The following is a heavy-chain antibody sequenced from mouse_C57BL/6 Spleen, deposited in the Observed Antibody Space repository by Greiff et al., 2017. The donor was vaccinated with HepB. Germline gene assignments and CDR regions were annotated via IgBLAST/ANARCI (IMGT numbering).Heavy chain of an antibody. J-gene: IGHJ3*01. CDR3: ARLGAQAEAWFAY. CDR2: ILPGSGST. Sequence: VQRVESGAELMKPGASVKLSCKATGYTFTGYWIEWVKQRPGHGLEWIGEILPGSGSTNYNEKFKGKDTFTADTSSNTPYMQLSSLTTEDSAIYYCARLGAQAEAWFAYWGQGTLVTVSA. CDR1: GYTFTGYW. D-gene: IGHD3-2*02. V-gene: IGHV1-9*01.